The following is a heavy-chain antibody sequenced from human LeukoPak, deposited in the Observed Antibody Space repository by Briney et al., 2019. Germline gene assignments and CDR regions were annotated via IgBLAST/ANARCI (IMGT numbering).Heavy chain of an antibody. J-gene: IGHJ4*02. CDR3: AKDAYNIGAPKYCFDY. CDR2: ISWNSGNI. Sequence: GRSLRLSCAASGFTFDDYAMHWVRQAPGKGLEWVSGISWNSGNIGYADSVKGRFTISRDNAKNSLYLQMNSLRAEDTALYYCAKDAYNIGAPKYCFDYWGQGTLVTVSS. V-gene: IGHV3-9*01. CDR1: GFTFDDYA. D-gene: IGHD1-14*01.